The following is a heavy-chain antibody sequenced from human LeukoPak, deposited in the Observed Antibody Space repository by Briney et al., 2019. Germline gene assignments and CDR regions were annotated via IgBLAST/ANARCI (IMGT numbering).Heavy chain of an antibody. CDR2: KYYSGST. D-gene: IGHD6-13*01. Sequence: SETLSLTGTVSGGSISSYYWSWIRQPPGKGLEWIGYKYYSGSTNYNPSLKSRVTISVDTSRNQFSLKLSSVTAADTAVYYCARSSGYSSSGGLNWFDTWGQGTLVTVSS. CDR1: GGSISSYY. V-gene: IGHV4-59*08. CDR3: ARSSGYSSSGGLNWFDT. J-gene: IGHJ5*02.